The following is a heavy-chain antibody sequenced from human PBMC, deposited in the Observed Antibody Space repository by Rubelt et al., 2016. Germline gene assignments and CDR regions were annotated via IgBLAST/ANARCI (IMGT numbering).Heavy chain of an antibody. J-gene: IGHJ6*02. V-gene: IGHV1-69*10. D-gene: IGHD1-26*01. Sequence: GASVKVSCKASGGSFSSHGIVWVRQAPGQGLEWMGGIIPLTGMANYAQKFQGTVTITADKSTSTAYMEVTSLTSEDTAVYYCAVGIAQYYYYGLVVWGQGTPVIVSS. CDR3: AVGIAQYYYYGLVV. CDR1: GGSFSSHG. CDR2: IIPLTGMA.